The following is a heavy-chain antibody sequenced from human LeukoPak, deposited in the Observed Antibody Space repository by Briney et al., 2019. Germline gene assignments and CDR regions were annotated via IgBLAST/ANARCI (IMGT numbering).Heavy chain of an antibody. CDR3: ARSDGFPYYDILTGFIK. Sequence: SETLSLTCTVSGGSISSGGYYWSWIRQHPGKGLEWIGYIYYSGSTYYNPSLKSRVTISVDTSKNQFSLKLSSVTAADTAVYYCARSDGFPYYDILTGFIKWGQGTLVTVSS. J-gene: IGHJ4*02. CDR2: IYYSGST. V-gene: IGHV4-31*03. D-gene: IGHD3-9*01. CDR1: GGSISSGGYY.